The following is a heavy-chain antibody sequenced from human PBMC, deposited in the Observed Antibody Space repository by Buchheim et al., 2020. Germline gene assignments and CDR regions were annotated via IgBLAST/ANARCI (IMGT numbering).Heavy chain of an antibody. CDR2: ISPDGSST. CDR3: ARDFGLVPDADLDAFDM. D-gene: IGHD3/OR15-3a*01. Sequence: EVQLVESGGGLVQPGGSLRLSCAASGFTLSQYWIHWVRQVPGKGLVWVSRISPDGSSTSHAASVRGRFIMSRDNAKDTVYLQMNSLRVEDTGLFYCARDFGLVPDADLDAFDMWGQGT. V-gene: IGHV3-74*01. CDR1: GFTLSQYW. J-gene: IGHJ3*02.